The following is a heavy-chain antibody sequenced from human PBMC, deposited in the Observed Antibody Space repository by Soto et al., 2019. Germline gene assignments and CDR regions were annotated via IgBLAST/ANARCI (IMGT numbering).Heavy chain of an antibody. J-gene: IGHJ6*02. CDR2: ISAYNGNT. CDR3: AAVGGSGSYYNNYYYYGMDV. Sequence: ASVKVSCKASGYTFTSYGISWVRQAPGQGLEWMGWISAYNGNTNYAQKFQERVTITRDMSTSTAYMELSSLRSEDTAVYYCAAVGGSGSYYNNYYYYGMDVWGQGTTVTVSS. CDR1: GYTFTSYG. V-gene: IGHV1-18*01. D-gene: IGHD3-10*01.